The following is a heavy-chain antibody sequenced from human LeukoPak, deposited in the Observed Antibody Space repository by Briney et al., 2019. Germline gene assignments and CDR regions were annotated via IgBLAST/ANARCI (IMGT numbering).Heavy chain of an antibody. J-gene: IGHJ4*02. CDR1: GYTFTNYY. V-gene: IGHV1-46*01. CDR2: INPSGGST. Sequence: ASVKVSCKASGYTFTNYYMHWVRQAPGQGLEWMGVINPSGGSTTYAQKFQGRVTMTTDTSTSTVYMDLSSLRSEDTAIYYCARAYGSGNHYHFDYWGQGTLVTVSS. CDR3: ARAYGSGNHYHFDY. D-gene: IGHD3-10*01.